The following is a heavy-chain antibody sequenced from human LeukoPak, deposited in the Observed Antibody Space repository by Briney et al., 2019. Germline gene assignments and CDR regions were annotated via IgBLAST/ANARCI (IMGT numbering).Heavy chain of an antibody. V-gene: IGHV3-23*01. CDR3: AKSRLIYCTGGGCYGMDV. Sequence: GGSLRLSCAASGFTFSNYGMSWVRQAPGTGLEWVAGISGSGGNTYYADSVKGRFTISRDNSKNTLYLQMNNLRAEDTAIYYCAKSRLIYCTGGGCYGMDVWSQGTTVSVSS. CDR2: ISGSGGNT. J-gene: IGHJ6*02. D-gene: IGHD2-8*02. CDR1: GFTFSNYG.